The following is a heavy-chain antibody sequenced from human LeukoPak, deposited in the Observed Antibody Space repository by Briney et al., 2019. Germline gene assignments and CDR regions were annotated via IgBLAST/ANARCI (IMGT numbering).Heavy chain of an antibody. J-gene: IGHJ6*03. CDR1: GLSFNSNV. CDR2: ISSGSDTI. CDR3: ARAYDPSGSHYYYYMDV. D-gene: IGHD3-22*01. Sequence: GGSLRLSCVASGLSFNSNVVNWVRQAPGKGLEGISFISSGSDTIYYADSVRGRFTISRDNDKNSLSLQMNSLRAEDTAVYYCARAYDPSGSHYYYYMDVWGKGTTVTVSS. V-gene: IGHV3-48*01.